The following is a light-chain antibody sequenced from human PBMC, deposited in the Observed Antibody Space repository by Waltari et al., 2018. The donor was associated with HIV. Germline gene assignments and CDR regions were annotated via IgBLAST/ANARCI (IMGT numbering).Light chain of an antibody. CDR3: SSYTTTSNVEL. J-gene: IGLJ2*01. CDR2: EVS. V-gene: IGLV2-14*01. Sequence: QSALTQPASVSGSPGQSITISCARSRSDVGGSNFVSWYQQHPGKAPKLMVYEVSNRPSGVSNRFSGSKSGNTASLTISGLQAEDEAVYYCSSYTTTSNVELFGGGTKLTVL. CDR1: RSDVGGSNF.